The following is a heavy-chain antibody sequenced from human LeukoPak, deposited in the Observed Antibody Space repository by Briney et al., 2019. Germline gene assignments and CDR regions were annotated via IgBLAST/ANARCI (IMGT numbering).Heavy chain of an antibody. J-gene: IGHJ5*02. CDR2: IYYSGST. V-gene: IGHV4-31*03. D-gene: IGHD6-19*01. Sequence: SQTLSLTCTVSGGSISSGGYYWSWIRQRPGKGLEWIGYIYYSGSTYYNPSLKSRVTISVDTSKNQFSLKLSSVTAADTAVYYCARGPRIAVAGRRNWFDPWGQGTLVTVSS. CDR3: ARGPRIAVAGRRNWFDP. CDR1: GGSISSGGYY.